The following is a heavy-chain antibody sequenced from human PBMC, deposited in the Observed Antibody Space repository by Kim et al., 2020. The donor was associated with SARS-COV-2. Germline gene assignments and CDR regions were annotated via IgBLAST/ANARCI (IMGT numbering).Heavy chain of an antibody. D-gene: IGHD3-22*01. J-gene: IGHJ4*02. V-gene: IGHV3-64D*06. Sequence: GRFTISRDNSKNTLYLQMSSLRAEDTAVYYCVKGRGIIRITMIVVPFDYWGQGTLVTVSS. CDR3: VKGRGIIRITMIVVPFDY.